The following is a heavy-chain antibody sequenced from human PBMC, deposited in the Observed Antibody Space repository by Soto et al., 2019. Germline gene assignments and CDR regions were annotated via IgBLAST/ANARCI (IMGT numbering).Heavy chain of an antibody. D-gene: IGHD3-3*01. CDR3: AKDQGLIVGAVRPLAADV. Sequence: EVQLLESGGGLVQPGGSLRLSCAASGFTLSTYAMSWVRQAPGKGLEWVSGISDSGSGTYYADSVKGRFTISRDSSKSTLYLQMSILRDEDTAVYYCAKDQGLIVGAVRPLAADVWGQGTTVTVSS. J-gene: IGHJ6*02. V-gene: IGHV3-23*01. CDR1: GFTLSTYA. CDR2: ISDSGSGT.